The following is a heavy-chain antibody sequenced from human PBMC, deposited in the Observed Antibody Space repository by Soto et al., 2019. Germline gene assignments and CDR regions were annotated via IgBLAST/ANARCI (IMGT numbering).Heavy chain of an antibody. CDR2: ISNTGGTI. Sequence: GGSLRLSCAASGLTFSTYSMNWVRQAPRKGLEWVSYISNTGGTIYYADSVKGRFTISRDNAKDSLYLQMNSLRDEDTAVYYCAKNPPYGDYGNYYFDYWGQGTLVTVSS. D-gene: IGHD4-17*01. V-gene: IGHV3-48*02. J-gene: IGHJ4*02. CDR1: GLTFSTYS. CDR3: AKNPPYGDYGNYYFDY.